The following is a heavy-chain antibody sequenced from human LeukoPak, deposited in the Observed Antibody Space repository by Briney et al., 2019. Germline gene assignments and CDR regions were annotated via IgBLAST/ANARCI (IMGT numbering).Heavy chain of an antibody. CDR3: ATRRIAVATPFDY. J-gene: IGHJ4*02. Sequence: SETLSLTCTVPGGSISSSSFYWGWIRQSPGKGLEWIGSIYYSGSTYYNPSLKSRVTISVDTSKNQFSLKLSSVTAADTAVYYCATRRIAVATPFDYWGQGTLVTVSS. V-gene: IGHV4-39*07. D-gene: IGHD6-19*01. CDR2: IYYSGST. CDR1: GGSISSSSFY.